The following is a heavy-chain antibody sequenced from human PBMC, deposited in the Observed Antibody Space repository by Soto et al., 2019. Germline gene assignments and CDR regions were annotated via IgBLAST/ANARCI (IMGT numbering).Heavy chain of an antibody. CDR1: GFTFSSYG. CDR2: IWYDGSNK. CDR3: ARDWGSPSGSYFPAD. V-gene: IGHV3-33*01. D-gene: IGHD1-26*01. Sequence: QVQLVESGGGVVQPGRSLRLSCAASGFTFSSYGMHWVRQAPGKGLEGVAVIWYDGSNKYYADSVKGRFTISRDNSKNTLYLHMISLKAEVTAGYYCARDWGSPSGSYFPADWGQGTMVTVSS. J-gene: IGHJ4*02.